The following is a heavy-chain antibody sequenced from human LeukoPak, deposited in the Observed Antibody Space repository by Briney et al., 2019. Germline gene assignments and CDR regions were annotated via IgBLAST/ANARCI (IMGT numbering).Heavy chain of an antibody. D-gene: IGHD2-21*01. CDR3: ARDLWRQRDYFQH. J-gene: IGHJ1*01. CDR1: GFTFSGYA. CDR2: IIGSGGTT. Sequence: PGGSLRLSCAASGFTFSGYAMSWVRQSPGKGLEWVSGIIGSGGTTYYADSVKGRFTISRDNSKNTLYLQMNSLRAEDTAVYYCARDLWRQRDYFQHWGQGTLVTVSS. V-gene: IGHV3-23*01.